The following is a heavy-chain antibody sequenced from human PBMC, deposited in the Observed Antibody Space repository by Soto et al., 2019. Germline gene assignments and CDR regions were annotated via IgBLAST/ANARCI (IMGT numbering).Heavy chain of an antibody. CDR2: ISGSGGST. V-gene: IGHV3-23*01. CDR1: GVTFSSYA. J-gene: IGHJ4*02. D-gene: IGHD3-3*01. CDR3: EKDDAAVITIFGVSAYYFDY. Sequence: GGSLRLSCAASGVTFSSYAMSWVRQAPGKGLAWVSSISGSGGSTYYADSVKGRFTISRDNSKNTMYLQMNSLRAEDTAVYYCEKDDAAVITIFGVSAYYFDYWGQGTLVTVSS.